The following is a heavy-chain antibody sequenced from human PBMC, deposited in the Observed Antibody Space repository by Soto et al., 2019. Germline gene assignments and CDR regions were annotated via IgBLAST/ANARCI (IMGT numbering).Heavy chain of an antibody. Sequence: ASLKVACKFSGSTLTELSMHCVRHAPGEGLEWMGGFDPEDGETIYAQKFQGRVTMTEDTSTDTAYMELSSLRSEDTAVYYCATLPGRLMIVPFYYFDYWGQGTLVTVSS. D-gene: IGHD3-22*01. J-gene: IGHJ4*02. CDR1: GSTLTELS. V-gene: IGHV1-24*01. CDR2: FDPEDGET. CDR3: ATLPGRLMIVPFYYFDY.